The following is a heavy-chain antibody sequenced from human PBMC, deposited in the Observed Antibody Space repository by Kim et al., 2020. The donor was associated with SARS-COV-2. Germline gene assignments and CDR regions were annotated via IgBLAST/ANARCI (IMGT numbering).Heavy chain of an antibody. Sequence: ASVKVSCKASGYTFTGYYMHWVRQAPGQGLEWMGRINPNSGGTNYAQKFQGRVTMTRDTSISTAYMELSRLRSDDTAVYYCARWRNQLERRSGVRFDPWGQGTLVNVPS. J-gene: IGHJ5*02. CDR2: INPNSGGT. D-gene: IGHD1-1*01. CDR1: GYTFTGYY. CDR3: ARWRNQLERRSGVRFDP. V-gene: IGHV1-2*06.